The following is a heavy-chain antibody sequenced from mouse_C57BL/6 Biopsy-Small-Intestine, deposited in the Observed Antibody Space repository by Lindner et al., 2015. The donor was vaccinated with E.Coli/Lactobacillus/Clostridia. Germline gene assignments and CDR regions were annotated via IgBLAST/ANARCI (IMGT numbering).Heavy chain of an antibody. CDR1: GFTFSDYG. V-gene: IGHV5-17*01. CDR2: ISSGSSTN. CDR3: ARRPGTSYFDY. Sequence: VQLQESGGGLVKPGGSLKLSCAASGFTFSDYGMHWVRQAPERGLEWVAYISSGSSTNYYADTVKGRFTISRDNAKNTLFLQMTSLRSEDTAMYYCARRPGTSYFDYWGQGTTLTVSS. J-gene: IGHJ2*01. D-gene: IGHD4-1*01.